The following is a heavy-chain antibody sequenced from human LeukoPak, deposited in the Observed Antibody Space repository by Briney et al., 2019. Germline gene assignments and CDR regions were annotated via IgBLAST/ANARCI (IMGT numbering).Heavy chain of an antibody. CDR2: IYPDSGGT. Sequence: ASVKVSCKASGYTFTDYYMHWVRQAPGHGLEWMGWIYPDSGGTDYAQKFQGRVTMNRDTSISTAYMGLSRLTADDTAVYYCARGRSDYYLDSWGQGTLVTVSS. CDR1: GYTFTDYY. J-gene: IGHJ4*02. CDR3: ARGRSDYYLDS. V-gene: IGHV1-2*02. D-gene: IGHD3-10*01.